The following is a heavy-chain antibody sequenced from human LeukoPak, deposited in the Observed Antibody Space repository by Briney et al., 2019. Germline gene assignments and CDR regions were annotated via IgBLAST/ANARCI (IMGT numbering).Heavy chain of an antibody. J-gene: IGHJ4*02. D-gene: IGHD3-22*01. CDR2: ISSSGENT. Sequence: GGSLRLSCAASGFTFSSYAMNWVRQAPGRGLEWVSTISSSGENTYFADSVKGRFTISRDNSKNTLFLQMNSLRADDTAVYYCARAGYDSSGYPSHYWGQGTLVTVSS. CDR1: GFTFSSYA. CDR3: ARAGYDSSGYPSHY. V-gene: IGHV3-23*01.